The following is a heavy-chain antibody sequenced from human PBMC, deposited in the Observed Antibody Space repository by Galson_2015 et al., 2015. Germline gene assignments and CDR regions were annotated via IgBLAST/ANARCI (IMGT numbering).Heavy chain of an antibody. CDR1: GFTFSSYA. CDR2: ISYDGSNK. CDR3: AREDYYDFEGWFDP. J-gene: IGHJ5*02. V-gene: IGHV3-30*01. D-gene: IGHD3-3*01. Sequence: SLRLSCAASGFTFSSYAMHWVRQAPGKGLEWVAVISYDGSNKYYADSVKGRFTISRDNSKNTLYLQMNSLRAEDTAVYYCAREDYYDFEGWFDPWGQGTLVTVSS.